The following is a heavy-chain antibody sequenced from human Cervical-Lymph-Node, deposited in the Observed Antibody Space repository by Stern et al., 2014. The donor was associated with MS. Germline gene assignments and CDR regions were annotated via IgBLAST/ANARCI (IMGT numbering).Heavy chain of an antibody. D-gene: IGHD4-23*01. Sequence: EVQLEESGGGLVKPGGSLRLSCAASGFTFSSYSMNWFRQAPGKGLEWVSSISSSSSYIYYADSVKGRFTISRDNAKNSLYLQMNSLRAEDTAVYYCARHDYGGNSALDWGQGTLVTVSS. V-gene: IGHV3-21*01. J-gene: IGHJ4*02. CDR2: ISSSSSYI. CDR3: ARHDYGGNSALD. CDR1: GFTFSSYS.